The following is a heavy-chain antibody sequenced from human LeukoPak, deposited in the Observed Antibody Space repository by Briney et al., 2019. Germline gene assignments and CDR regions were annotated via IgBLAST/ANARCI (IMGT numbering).Heavy chain of an antibody. D-gene: IGHD3-22*01. Sequence: SGTLSLTCTVSGGSISSYYWSWIRQPAGKGLEWIGCIYTSGSTNYNPSLKSRVTMSVDTSKNQFSLKLSSVTAADTAVYYCARDRAGDYYDSSGYVDIWGQGTMVTVSS. CDR1: GGSISSYY. CDR3: ARDRAGDYYDSSGYVDI. V-gene: IGHV4-4*07. J-gene: IGHJ3*02. CDR2: IYTSGST.